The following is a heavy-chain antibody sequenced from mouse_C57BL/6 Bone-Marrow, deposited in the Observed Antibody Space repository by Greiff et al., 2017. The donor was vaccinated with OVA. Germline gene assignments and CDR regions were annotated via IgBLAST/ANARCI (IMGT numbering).Heavy chain of an antibody. CDR3: ARKGYSNYVNAMDY. Sequence: VQLQQSGPELVKPGASVKISCKASGYTFTDYYMNWVKQSHGKSLEWIGDINPNNGGTSYNQKFKGKATLTVDKSSSTAYMELRSLTSEDSAVYYCARKGYSNYVNAMDYWGQGTSVTVSS. CDR2: INPNNGGT. CDR1: GYTFTDYY. V-gene: IGHV1-26*01. J-gene: IGHJ4*01. D-gene: IGHD2-5*01.